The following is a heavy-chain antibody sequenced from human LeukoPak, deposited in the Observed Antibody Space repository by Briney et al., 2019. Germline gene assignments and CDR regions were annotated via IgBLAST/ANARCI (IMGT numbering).Heavy chain of an antibody. J-gene: IGHJ5*02. CDR1: GGSISSSSYY. V-gene: IGHV4-39*07. Sequence: PSETLSLTCTVSGGSISSSSYYWGWIRQPSGKGLEWIGSIYYSGSTYYNPSLKSRVTISVDTSKNQFSLKLSSVTAADTAVYYCARDLPIVLNNWFDPWGQGTLVTVSS. CDR3: ARDLPIVLNNWFDP. CDR2: IYYSGST. D-gene: IGHD4/OR15-4a*01.